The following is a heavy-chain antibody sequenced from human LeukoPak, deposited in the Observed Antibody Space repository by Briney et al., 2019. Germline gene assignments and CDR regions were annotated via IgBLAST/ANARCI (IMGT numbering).Heavy chain of an antibody. CDR3: AKVWSPSGWFWGYFDY. CDR1: GITFSDYG. J-gene: IGHJ4*02. CDR2: ITFDGHNK. D-gene: IGHD6-19*01. Sequence: GGSLRLSCAASGITFSDYGMHWVRQAPGRGLEWVAVITFDGHNKFYSDSVKGRFTVSRDNSKNTLYLQMNSLRAEDTAVYYCAKVWSPSGWFWGYFDYWGQGTLVTVPS. V-gene: IGHV3-30*18.